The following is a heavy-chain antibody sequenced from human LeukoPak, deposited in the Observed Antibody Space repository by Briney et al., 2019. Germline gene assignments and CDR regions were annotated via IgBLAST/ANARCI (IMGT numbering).Heavy chain of an antibody. Sequence: ASVKVSCKVSGNTLTEFSIHWVRQAPGKGLEWMGGFDPESAKTIYAQKFQGRVTMTEDTSTDTAYMELSSLRSEDTAVYYCAIRRPPRFDPWGQGTLVTVSS. CDR3: AIRRPPRFDP. CDR1: GNTLTEFS. J-gene: IGHJ5*02. CDR2: FDPESAKT. V-gene: IGHV1-24*01.